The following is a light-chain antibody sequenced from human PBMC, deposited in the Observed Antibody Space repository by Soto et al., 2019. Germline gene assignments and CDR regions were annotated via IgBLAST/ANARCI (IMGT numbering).Light chain of an antibody. CDR1: QTIRTN. V-gene: IGKV3-15*01. CDR3: KHYNNWPE. Sequence: EIVMTQSPVTLSVSPGERATLSCRASQTIRTNLVWYQQKPGQAPRLLIYGASTRATGIPARFSGSGSGTEFILTINSLQSEDFAVYYCKHYNNWPEFGQGTKLEIK. J-gene: IGKJ2*01. CDR2: GAS.